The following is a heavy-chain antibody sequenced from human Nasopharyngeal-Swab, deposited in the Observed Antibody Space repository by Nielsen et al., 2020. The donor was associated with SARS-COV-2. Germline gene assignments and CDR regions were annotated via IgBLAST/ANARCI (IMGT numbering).Heavy chain of an antibody. CDR2: VKSKTDGGTT. CDR1: GFTFSNAG. V-gene: IGHV3-15*01. CDR3: TTDLAAAGYYYYYYYMDV. J-gene: IGHJ6*03. Sequence: GESVKITCADSGFTFSNAGMSWGRQATGKGLEWVGSVKSKTDGGTTDYAATVKGRFTISRDDSKNTLYLQMNSLKTEDTAVYYCTTDLAAAGYYYYYYYMDVWGKGTTVTVSS. D-gene: IGHD6-13*01.